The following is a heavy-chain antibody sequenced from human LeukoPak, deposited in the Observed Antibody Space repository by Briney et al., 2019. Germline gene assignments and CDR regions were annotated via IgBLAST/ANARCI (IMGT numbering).Heavy chain of an antibody. CDR1: GYTFTSYD. D-gene: IGHD3-22*01. CDR2: MNPNSGNT. J-gene: IGHJ3*02. CDR3: ARGSGRVYYDSSGYYHAFDI. Sequence: ASVKVSCKASGYTFTSYDINGVRQATGQGLEWMGWMNPNSGNTGYAQKFQGRVTMTRNTSISTAYMELSSLRSEDTAVYYCARGSGRVYYDSSGYYHAFDIWGQGTMVTVSS. V-gene: IGHV1-8*01.